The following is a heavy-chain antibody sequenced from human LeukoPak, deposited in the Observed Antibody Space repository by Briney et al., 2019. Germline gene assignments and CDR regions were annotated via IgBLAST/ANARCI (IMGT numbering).Heavy chain of an antibody. CDR1: GFTFSSYA. D-gene: IGHD2-15*01. CDR3: ARAVGACSGGSCSRYYFDY. Sequence: GGSLRLSCAASGFTFSSYAMSWVRQAPGKGLEWVSAISGSGGSTYYADSVKGRFTISRDNAKNSLYLQMNSLRAEDTAVYYCARAVGACSGGSCSRYYFDYWGQGTLVTVSS. J-gene: IGHJ4*02. CDR2: ISGSGGST. V-gene: IGHV3-23*01.